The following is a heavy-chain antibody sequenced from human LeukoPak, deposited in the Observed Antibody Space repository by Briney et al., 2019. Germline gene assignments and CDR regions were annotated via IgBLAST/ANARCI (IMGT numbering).Heavy chain of an antibody. CDR3: ARAVRGPTYMDV. J-gene: IGHJ6*03. Sequence: ASVKVSCKASGYTFTSYGISWVRQAPGQGLEWMGWINPNSGGTNYAQKFQGRVTMTRDTSISTAYMELSRLRSDDTAVYYCARAVRGPTYMDVWGKGTTVTVSS. D-gene: IGHD3-10*01. CDR1: GYTFTSYG. V-gene: IGHV1-2*02. CDR2: INPNSGGT.